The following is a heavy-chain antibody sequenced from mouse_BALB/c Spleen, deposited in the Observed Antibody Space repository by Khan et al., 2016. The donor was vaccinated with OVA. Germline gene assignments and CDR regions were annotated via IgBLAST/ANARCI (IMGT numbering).Heavy chain of an antibody. J-gene: IGHJ3*01. Sequence: EVELVESGGDLVKPGGSLKLSCEASGFTFSSNSMSWVSQTPDKRLEWVATISSGGDYTYYPDSVKGRFTISRDNAKNTLYLQMSSLKSEDTAMYYCASHLTGSFAYWSQGTLVTVSA. CDR3: ASHLTGSFAY. CDR2: ISSGGDYT. V-gene: IGHV5-6*01. CDR1: GFTFSSNS. D-gene: IGHD4-1*01.